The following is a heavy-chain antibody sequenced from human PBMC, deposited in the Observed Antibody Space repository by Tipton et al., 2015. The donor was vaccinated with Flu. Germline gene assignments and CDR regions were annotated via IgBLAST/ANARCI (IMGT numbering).Heavy chain of an antibody. V-gene: IGHV4-38-2*01. J-gene: IGHJ4*02. CDR2: MYRSGST. CDR3: ASGTLLLFNF. CDR1: GSSISSDYY. D-gene: IGHD2-21*01. Sequence: LRLSCEVSGSSISSDYYWGWIRQTPGKGLEWIGSMYRSGSTYSNPSLQSRPTISLDTSKNEFSLKIHSVAAADTAVYYCASGTLLLFNFWGQGILVTVSS.